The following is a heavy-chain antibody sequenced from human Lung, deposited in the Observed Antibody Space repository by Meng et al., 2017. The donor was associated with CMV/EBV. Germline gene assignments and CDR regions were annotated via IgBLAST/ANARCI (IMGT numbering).Heavy chain of an antibody. Sequence: GGSLRLXCAAFGFTFSSYWMSWVRQAPGKGLEWVANINQDGNEEYYVDSLKGRFTISRDNAKNSLYLQMTSLRAEDTAVYYCARDGTLSPYYYYYGMDVWGQGTXVTVSS. V-gene: IGHV3-7*01. CDR3: ARDGTLSPYYYYYGMDV. J-gene: IGHJ6*02. CDR2: INQDGNEE. CDR1: GFTFSSYW.